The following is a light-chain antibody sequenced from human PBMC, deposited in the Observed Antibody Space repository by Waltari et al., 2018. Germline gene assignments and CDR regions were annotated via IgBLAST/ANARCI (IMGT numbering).Light chain of an antibody. CDR2: DAL. J-gene: IGKJ5*01. Sequence: DIVLTQSPATLSLSPGERATLSCRTSQSVSTYLAWYHQKPGRAPRLLIYDALNRATGIPARFSGSGSGTDFTLTISSLEPEDFAVYYCQHRSLFGQGTRLEIK. CDR3: QHRSL. CDR1: QSVSTY. V-gene: IGKV3-11*01.